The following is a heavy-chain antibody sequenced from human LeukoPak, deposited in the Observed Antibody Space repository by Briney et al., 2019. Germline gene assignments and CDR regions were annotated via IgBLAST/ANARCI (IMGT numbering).Heavy chain of an antibody. CDR2: INHSGST. CDR1: GGSFSGYY. D-gene: IGHD5-18*01. Sequence: PSETLSLTCAVYGGSFSGYYWSWISQPPGKGLEWIGEINHSGSTNYNPSLKSRVTISVDTSKNQFSLKLSSVTAADTAVYYCARGRGTAMVRGTGYYGMDVWGQGTTVTVSS. CDR3: ARGRGTAMVRGTGYYGMDV. J-gene: IGHJ6*02. V-gene: IGHV4-34*01.